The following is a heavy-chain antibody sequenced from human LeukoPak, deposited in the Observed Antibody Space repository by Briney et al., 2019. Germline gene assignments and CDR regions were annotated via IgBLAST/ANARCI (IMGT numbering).Heavy chain of an antibody. V-gene: IGHV5-51*01. CDR2: IYPGDSDT. CDR3: ARIAAAGTGYYYYGMDV. Sequence: GESLKISCKGSGYSFTSYWIGWVRQMPGKGLEWVGIIYPGDSDTRYSPSFQGQVTISADKSISTAYLQWSSLKASDTAMYYCARIAAAGTGYYYYGMDVWGQGTTVTVSS. J-gene: IGHJ6*02. D-gene: IGHD6-13*01. CDR1: GYSFTSYW.